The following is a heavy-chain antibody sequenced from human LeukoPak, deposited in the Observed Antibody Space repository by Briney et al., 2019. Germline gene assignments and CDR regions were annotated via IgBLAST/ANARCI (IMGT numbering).Heavy chain of an antibody. V-gene: IGHV4-34*01. D-gene: IGHD6-19*01. Sequence: SDTLSLTRAVYGGSFSGYYWSWIRQPPGKGLEWIGEINHSGSTNYNPSLKSRVTISVDTSKNQLSLKLSSVTAADTAVYYCARGVRQWLAHGVDYWGQGTLVTVSS. J-gene: IGHJ4*02. CDR2: INHSGST. CDR3: ARGVRQWLAHGVDY. CDR1: GGSFSGYY.